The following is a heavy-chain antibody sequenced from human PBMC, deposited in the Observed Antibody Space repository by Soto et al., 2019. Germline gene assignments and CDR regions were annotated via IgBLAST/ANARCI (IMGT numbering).Heavy chain of an antibody. D-gene: IGHD3-3*01. V-gene: IGHV1-69*13. Sequence: SVKVSCKASGGTFSSYAISWVRQAPGQGLEWMGGIIPIFGTANYAQKFQGRVTITADESTSTAYMELSSLRSEDTAVYYCATGFWSGYFKNWFDPWGQGTLVTVSS. CDR1: GGTFSSYA. CDR3: ATGFWSGYFKNWFDP. J-gene: IGHJ5*02. CDR2: IIPIFGTA.